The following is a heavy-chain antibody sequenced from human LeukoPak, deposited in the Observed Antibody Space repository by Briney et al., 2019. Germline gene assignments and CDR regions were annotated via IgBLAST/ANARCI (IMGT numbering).Heavy chain of an antibody. CDR2: INPNSGGT. D-gene: IGHD6-13*01. J-gene: IGHJ6*03. CDR1: GYTFTGYY. CDR3: ARDRGLDIAAAGKFRHYYYYMDV. V-gene: IGHV1-2*02. Sequence: GASVKVSCKASGYTFTGYYMHWVRQAPGQGLEWMGWINPNSGGTNYAQKFQGRVTMTRDTSISTAYMELSGLRSDDTAVYYCARDRGLDIAAAGKFRHYYYYMDVWGKGTTVTVSS.